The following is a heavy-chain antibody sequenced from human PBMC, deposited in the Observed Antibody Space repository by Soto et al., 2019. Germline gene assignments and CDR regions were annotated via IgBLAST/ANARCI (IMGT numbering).Heavy chain of an antibody. Sequence: QVTLKESGPVLVKPTEPLTLTCTVSGFSLSNARMGVSWIRQPPGKALEWLAHIFSNDEKSYSTSLKSRLTIAKDTSKSQVVLTMTNMDPVDTATYYCARIPYGDFEPYDAFDIWGQGTMVTVSS. CDR2: IFSNDEK. J-gene: IGHJ3*02. D-gene: IGHD4-17*01. CDR1: GFSLSNARMG. V-gene: IGHV2-26*01. CDR3: ARIPYGDFEPYDAFDI.